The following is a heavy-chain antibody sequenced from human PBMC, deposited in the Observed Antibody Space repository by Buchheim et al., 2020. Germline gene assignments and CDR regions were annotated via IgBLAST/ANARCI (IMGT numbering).Heavy chain of an antibody. CDR1: GGSFSDSY. J-gene: IGHJ4*02. Sequence: QLQLQESGPGLVKPSETLSLTCAVYGGSFSDSYWSWIRHPPGKGLEWIGEINHRGRTNYNPSLESRVTISVDTSKYQFSLTLRSVNAADTAVYYCAGAPSDSTDDQEWSDYWGQGTL. CDR2: INHRGRT. D-gene: IGHD2/OR15-2a*01. CDR3: AGAPSDSTDDQEWSDY. V-gene: IGHV4-34*09.